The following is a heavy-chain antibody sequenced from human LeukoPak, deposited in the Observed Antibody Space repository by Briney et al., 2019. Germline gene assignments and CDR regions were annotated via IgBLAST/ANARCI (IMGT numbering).Heavy chain of an antibody. CDR2: ISGSGGST. V-gene: IGHV3-23*01. CDR3: AKALPWASGSLLGFDS. J-gene: IGHJ4*02. CDR1: GFTFSSYA. Sequence: GGSLRLSCAASGFTFSSYAMTWVRQAPGKGLEWVSSISGSGGSTYYADSVKGRFTISRDNPKNTLYLQMNSLRADDTAVYHCAKALPWASGSLLGFDSWGQGTLVTVSS. D-gene: IGHD1-26*01.